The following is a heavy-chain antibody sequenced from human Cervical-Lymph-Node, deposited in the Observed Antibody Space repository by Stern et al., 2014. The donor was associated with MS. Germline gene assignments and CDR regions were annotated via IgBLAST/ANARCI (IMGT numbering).Heavy chain of an antibody. CDR2: INHSGST. CDR3: ARRGHYYDSSGYYYVGQRGYNWFDP. D-gene: IGHD3-22*01. Sequence: QVQLQQWGAGLLKPSETLSLTCAVYGGSFSGYYWSWIRQPPGKGLEWIGEINHSGSTTYNPSLKRRVTISVDTSKTQFSLKLSSVPAADTAVYYCARRGHYYDSSGYYYVGQRGYNWFDPWGQGTLVTVSS. J-gene: IGHJ5*02. V-gene: IGHV4-34*01. CDR1: GGSFSGYY.